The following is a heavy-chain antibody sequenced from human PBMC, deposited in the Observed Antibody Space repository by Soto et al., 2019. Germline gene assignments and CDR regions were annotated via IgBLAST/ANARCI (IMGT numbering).Heavy chain of an antibody. V-gene: IGHV1-18*01. CDR2: ISAYNGNT. CDR1: GYTFTNYG. Sequence: ASVKVSCKASGYTFTNYGISWVRQAPGQGLEWMGWISAYNGNTNYEQKFKGRVTMTTDTTTSTAYMELRSLRSDDTVVYYCARDSGHGYDYWGQGTVVTVSS. CDR3: ARDSGHGYDY. D-gene: IGHD5-12*01. J-gene: IGHJ4*02.